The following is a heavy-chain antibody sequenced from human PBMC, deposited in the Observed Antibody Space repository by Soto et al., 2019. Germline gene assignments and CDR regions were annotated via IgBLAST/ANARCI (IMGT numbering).Heavy chain of an antibody. J-gene: IGHJ5*02. D-gene: IGHD6-13*01. CDR2: INHSGST. V-gene: IGHV4-34*01. CDR3: ARERIAAAGNNWFEP. Sequence: PSETLSLTCAVYGGSFSGYYWSWIRQPPGKGLEWIGEINHSGSTNYNPSLKSRVTISVDTSKNQFSLKLSSVTAADTAVYYCARERIAAAGNNWFEPWGQGTLVTVSS. CDR1: GGSFSGYY.